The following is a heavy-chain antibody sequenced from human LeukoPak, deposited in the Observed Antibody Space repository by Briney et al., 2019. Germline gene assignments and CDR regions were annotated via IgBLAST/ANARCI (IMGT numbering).Heavy chain of an antibody. CDR3: VGATIGAFDI. Sequence: VKPSETLSLTCTVSGGSISSYYWSWIRQPPGKGLEWIGYIYYSGSTYYNPSLKSRVTISVDTSKNQFSLKLSSVTAADTAVYYSVGATIGAFDIWGQGTMVTVSS. D-gene: IGHD1-26*01. J-gene: IGHJ3*02. V-gene: IGHV4-59*06. CDR1: GGSISSYY. CDR2: IYYSGST.